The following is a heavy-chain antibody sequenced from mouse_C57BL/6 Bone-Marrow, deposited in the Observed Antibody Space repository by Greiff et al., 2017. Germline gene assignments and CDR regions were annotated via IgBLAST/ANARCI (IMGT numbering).Heavy chain of an antibody. CDR1: GYTFTSYW. V-gene: IGHV1-69*01. J-gene: IGHJ1*03. Sequence: QVQLQQSGAELVMPGASVKLSCKASGYTFTSYWMHWVKQRPGQGLEWIGEIDPSDSYTNYNQKFKGKSTLPVDKSSSTAYMQLSSLTSEDSAVYYCARRRYWYFDVWGTGTTVTVSS. CDR3: ARRRYWYFDV. CDR2: IDPSDSYT.